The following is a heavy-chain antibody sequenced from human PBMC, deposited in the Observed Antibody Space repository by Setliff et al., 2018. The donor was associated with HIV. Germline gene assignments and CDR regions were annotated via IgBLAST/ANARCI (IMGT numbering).Heavy chain of an antibody. CDR2: IHYGGGT. V-gene: IGHV4-59*01. D-gene: IGHD5-12*01. J-gene: IGHJ4*02. CDR3: ARLGDSGYDFRGYFDY. Sequence: SETLSLTCSISGGSISNYYWVWIRQSPGKGLEWIGHIHYGGGTYYNPSLESRVSISRDTSKNQFSLNLRDVTAGDTALYYCARLGDSGYDFRGYFDYWGQGKLVTVSS. CDR1: GGSISNYY.